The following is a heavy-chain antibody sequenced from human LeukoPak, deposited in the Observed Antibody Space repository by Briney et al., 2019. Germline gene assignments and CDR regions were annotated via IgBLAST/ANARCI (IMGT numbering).Heavy chain of an antibody. CDR3: ARDAGYCSSTSCYSWFDP. CDR1: GYTLTELS. J-gene: IGHJ5*02. D-gene: IGHD2-2*01. CDR2: FDPEDGET. V-gene: IGHV1-24*01. Sequence: ASVKVSCKVSGYTLTELSMHWVRQAPGKGLEWTGGFDPEDGETIYAQKFQGRVTMTEDTSTDTAYMELSSLRSEDTAVYYCARDAGYCSSTSCYSWFDPWGQGTLVTVSS.